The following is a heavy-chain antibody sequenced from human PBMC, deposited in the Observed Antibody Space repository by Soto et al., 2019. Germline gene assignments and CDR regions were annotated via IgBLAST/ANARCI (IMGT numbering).Heavy chain of an antibody. V-gene: IGHV4-59*10. J-gene: IGHJ4*02. CDR3: ARGGRYYYDSSGYYDRRGYFDY. CDR2: IYTSGST. D-gene: IGHD3-22*01. CDR1: GGSFSGYY. Sequence: PSETLSLTCAAYGGSFSGYYWSWIRQPAGKGLEWIGRIYTSGSTNYNPSLKSRVTMSVDTSKNQFSLKLSSVTAADTAVYYCARGGRYYYDSSGYYDRRGYFDYWGQGTLVTVSS.